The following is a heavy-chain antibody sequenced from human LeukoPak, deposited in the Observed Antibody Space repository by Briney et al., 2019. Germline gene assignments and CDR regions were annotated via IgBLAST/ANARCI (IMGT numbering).Heavy chain of an antibody. V-gene: IGHV3-23*01. CDR3: ARDLAVATTRGGMDV. D-gene: IGHD5-12*01. CDR1: GFTFSNYI. Sequence: PGGSLRLSCAASGFTFSNYIMTWVRQAPGKGLEWVSVINNGGDTTYYADSVKGRFTISRDNSKNTLYLQMNSLRAEDTAVYYCARDLAVATTRGGMDVWGQGTTVAVSS. J-gene: IGHJ6*02. CDR2: INNGGDTT.